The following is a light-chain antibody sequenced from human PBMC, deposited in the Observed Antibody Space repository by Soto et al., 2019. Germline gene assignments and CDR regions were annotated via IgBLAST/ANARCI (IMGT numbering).Light chain of an antibody. CDR1: QSVSSSY. CDR3: QQVKSYPRT. V-gene: IGKV3-20*01. Sequence: EIVLTQSPGTLSLSPGERATLSCRASQSVSSSYLAWYQQKPGRAPRLLIYGASSRATGIPDRFSGSGSGTDFTLTISRLEPEDFATYDCQQVKSYPRTFGGGTKVEIK. J-gene: IGKJ4*01. CDR2: GAS.